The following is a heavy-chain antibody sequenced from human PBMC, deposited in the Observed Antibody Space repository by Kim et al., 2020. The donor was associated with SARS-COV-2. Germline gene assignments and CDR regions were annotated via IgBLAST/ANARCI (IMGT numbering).Heavy chain of an antibody. J-gene: IGHJ4*02. V-gene: IGHV3-48*03. Sequence: YSKSVKGRFIISRENAKNSIYLQMNDLRAEDTAIYYCARDSAAGGTDFDYWGQGTLVAVSS. CDR3: ARDSAAGGTDFDY. D-gene: IGHD6-13*01.